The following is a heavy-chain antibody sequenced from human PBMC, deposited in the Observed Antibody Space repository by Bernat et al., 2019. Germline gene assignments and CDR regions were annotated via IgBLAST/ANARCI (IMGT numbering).Heavy chain of an antibody. CDR3: ARDYCTNGVCYGGFDY. CDR2: IYHSGST. J-gene: IGHJ4*02. V-gene: IGHV4-30-2*01. Sequence: QLQLQESGSGLVKPSQTLSLTCAVSGGSISSGGYSWSWIRQPPGKGLEWIGYIYHSGSTYYNPSLKSRVTISVYRSKNQFSLKLSSVTAADTAVYYCARDYCTNGVCYGGFDYWGQGTLVTVSS. D-gene: IGHD2-8*01. CDR1: GGSISSGGYS.